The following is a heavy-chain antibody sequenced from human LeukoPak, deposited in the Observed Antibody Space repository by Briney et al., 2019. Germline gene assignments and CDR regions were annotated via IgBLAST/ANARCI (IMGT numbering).Heavy chain of an antibody. CDR1: GYTFTSYY. CDR3: ASGGDQHYYDSSLYFDY. J-gene: IGHJ4*02. V-gene: IGHV1-46*01. Sequence: ASVKVSCKASGYTFTSYYMHWVRQAPGQGLEWMGIINHSGGSTSYAQKFQGRVTMTRDTSTSTVYMELSSLRSEDTAVYYCASGGDQHYYDSSLYFDYWGQGTLVTVSS. D-gene: IGHD3-22*01. CDR2: INHSGGST.